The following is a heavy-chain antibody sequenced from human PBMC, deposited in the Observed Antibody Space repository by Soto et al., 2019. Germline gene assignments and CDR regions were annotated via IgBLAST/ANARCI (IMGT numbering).Heavy chain of an antibody. CDR2: ISAYNGNT. Sequence: QVQLVQSGAEVKKPGASMKVSCKASGYTFTSYGISWVRQAPGQGLEWMGWISAYNGNTNYAQKLQGRVTMTTDTSTSTAYREQRSLRADDRAVYYCAITRHCSSTSCYSNTFDPWGQGTLVTVSS. CDR3: AITRHCSSTSCYSNTFDP. J-gene: IGHJ5*02. D-gene: IGHD2-2*01. CDR1: GYTFTSYG. V-gene: IGHV1-18*01.